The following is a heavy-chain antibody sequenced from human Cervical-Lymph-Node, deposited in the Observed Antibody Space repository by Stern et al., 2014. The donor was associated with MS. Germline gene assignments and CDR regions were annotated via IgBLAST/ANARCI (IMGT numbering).Heavy chain of an antibody. CDR2: IDAGGRVT. CDR3: ARDVAGRAAT. V-gene: IGHV3-74*01. J-gene: IGHJ5*02. CDR1: GFTFRTYW. D-gene: IGHD2-15*01. Sequence: EDQLVESGGGLVQPGGSLRLSCADSGFTFRTYWMHWVRQAPGKGLEWVSRIDAGGRVTDYADALKGRVTISRDKAKNTTYMEMNSLRAEDAAVYFCARDVAGRAATWGQGTLVSVSS.